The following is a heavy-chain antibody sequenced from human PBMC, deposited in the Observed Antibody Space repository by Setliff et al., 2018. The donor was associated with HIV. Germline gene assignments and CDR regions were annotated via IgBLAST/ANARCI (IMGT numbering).Heavy chain of an antibody. J-gene: IGHJ4*02. D-gene: IGHD3-9*01. V-gene: IGHV1-46*01. CDR2: INPSGGST. CDR1: GYTFTSYY. Sequence: ASVKVSCKASGYTFTSYYMHWVRQAPGQGLEWMGIINPSGGSTSYAQKFQGRVTMTRDTSTSTVYMELSSLRSEDTAVYYCATLAWLEDYFDYWGQGTLVTVSS. CDR3: ATLAWLEDYFDY.